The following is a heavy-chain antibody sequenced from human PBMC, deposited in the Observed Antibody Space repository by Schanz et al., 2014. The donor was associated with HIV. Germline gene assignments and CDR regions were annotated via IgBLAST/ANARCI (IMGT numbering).Heavy chain of an antibody. CDR1: GFTFYNYA. Sequence: EVQLVESGGILVQPGGSLRLSCAVSGFTFYNYAMNWVRQAPGKGLEYVATISGGGRDKYYADSVRGRVTISRDNPKNTLYLQIDSLRVEDTAMYYCAKDRNGYNQPIESWGHGTLVSVSS. V-gene: IGHV3-23*04. CDR3: AKDRNGYNQPIES. D-gene: IGHD5-18*01. J-gene: IGHJ5*01. CDR2: ISGGGRDK.